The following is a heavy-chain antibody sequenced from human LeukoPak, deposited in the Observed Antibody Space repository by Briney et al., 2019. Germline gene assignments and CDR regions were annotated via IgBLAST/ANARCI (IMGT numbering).Heavy chain of an antibody. CDR3: ARAGDDEKSYYYMDV. J-gene: IGHJ6*03. D-gene: IGHD3-16*01. CDR1: GYTFTSYF. CDR2: ITPTSGST. V-gene: IGHV1-46*01. Sequence: ASVKVSCKASGYTFTSYFIHWVRQAPGQGLEWMGLITPTSGSTIYAQKFQGRVTMTRDTSTTTVYMELSSLISEDTAVYYCARAGDDEKSYYYMDVWGRGTKVTVSS.